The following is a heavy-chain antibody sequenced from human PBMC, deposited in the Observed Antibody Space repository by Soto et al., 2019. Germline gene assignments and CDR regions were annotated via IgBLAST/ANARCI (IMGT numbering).Heavy chain of an antibody. J-gene: IGHJ5*02. CDR3: TRGPPRVQWFDP. Sequence: SETLSLTCTVSGGAVSSGTYYWSWIRQPPGKGLEWIGHIYFTGSTNYNPSLKSRVTMSLDTSRNQFSLKLSSVTAADTAVYYCTRGPPRVQWFDPWGLGTLVTVYS. V-gene: IGHV4-61*01. CDR1: GGAVSSGTYY. CDR2: IYFTGST.